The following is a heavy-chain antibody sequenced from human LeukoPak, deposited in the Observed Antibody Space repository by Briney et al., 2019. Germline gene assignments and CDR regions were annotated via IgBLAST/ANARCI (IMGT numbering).Heavy chain of an antibody. V-gene: IGHV3-9*01. J-gene: IGHJ4*02. CDR2: ISWNSGSI. CDR1: GFTFDDYA. CDR3: AKARGARGVIFFDY. Sequence: PGGPLRLSCAASGFTFDDYAMHWVRQAPGKGLEWVSGISWNSGSIGYADSVKGRFTISRDNAKNSLYLQMNSLRAEDTALYYCAKARGARGVIFFDYWGQGTLVTVSS. D-gene: IGHD3-10*01.